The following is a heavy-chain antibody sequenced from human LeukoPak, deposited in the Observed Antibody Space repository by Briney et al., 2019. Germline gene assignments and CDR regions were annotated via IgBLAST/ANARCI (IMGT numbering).Heavy chain of an antibody. V-gene: IGHV1-8*01. D-gene: IGHD4-17*01. Sequence: ASVKVSCKASGYTFTSYDINWVRQATGQGLEWMGWMNPNSGNTGYAQKFQGRVTMTRTTSISTGYRELSSLRSEDTAVYYCARVNGDYEDADYMDVWGKGTTVTVSS. CDR1: GYTFTSYD. CDR3: ARVNGDYEDADYMDV. CDR2: MNPNSGNT. J-gene: IGHJ6*03.